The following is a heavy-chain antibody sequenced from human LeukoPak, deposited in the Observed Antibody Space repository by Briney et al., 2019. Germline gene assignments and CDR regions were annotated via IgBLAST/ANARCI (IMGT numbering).Heavy chain of an antibody. Sequence: GGSLRLSCAASGFTFSSYSMNWVRQAPGKGLEWVSSISSSSSYKYYADSVKGRFTISRDNAENSLYLQMNSLRAEDTAVYYCARAEWELPYFDYWGQGTLVTVSS. J-gene: IGHJ4*02. D-gene: IGHD1-26*01. CDR2: ISSSSSYK. CDR3: ARAEWELPYFDY. CDR1: GFTFSSYS. V-gene: IGHV3-21*01.